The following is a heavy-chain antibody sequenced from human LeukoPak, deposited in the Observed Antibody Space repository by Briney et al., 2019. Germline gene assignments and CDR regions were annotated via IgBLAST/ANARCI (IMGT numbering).Heavy chain of an antibody. CDR1: GASISPYY. Sequence: SETLSLTCTVSGASISPYYWSWIRQPPGKGLEWIGYIHYSGITDYNPSLKSRVTISVDTSKNQFSLKLSSVTAADTAVYYCARGGGSGYFDYWGQGTLVTVSS. D-gene: IGHD3-10*01. CDR2: IHYSGIT. J-gene: IGHJ4*02. V-gene: IGHV4-59*12. CDR3: ARGGGSGYFDY.